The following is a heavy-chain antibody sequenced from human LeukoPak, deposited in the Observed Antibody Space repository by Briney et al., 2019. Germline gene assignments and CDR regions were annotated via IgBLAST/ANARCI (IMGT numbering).Heavy chain of an antibody. D-gene: IGHD3-10*01. CDR3: ARARGSTYYYGSGPYYYYGMDV. CDR2: IIPIFGTA. CDR1: GGAFSSYA. Sequence: SVKVSCKASGGAFSSYAISWVRQAPGQGLEWMGGIIPIFGTANYAQKFQGRVTITADKSTSTAYMELSSLRSEDTAVYYCARARGSTYYYGSGPYYYYGMDVWGKGTTVTVSS. V-gene: IGHV1-69*06. J-gene: IGHJ6*04.